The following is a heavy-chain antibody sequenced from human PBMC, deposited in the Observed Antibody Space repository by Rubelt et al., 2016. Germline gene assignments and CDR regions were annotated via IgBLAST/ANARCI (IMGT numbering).Heavy chain of an antibody. J-gene: IGHJ4*02. CDR2: SGST. D-gene: IGHD6-13*01. V-gene: IGHV4-39*07. CDR3: ARVPYSSSWYYFDY. Sequence: SGSTYYNPSLKSRVTISVDTSKNQFSLKLSSVTAADTAVYYCARVPYSSSWYYFDYWGQGTLVTVSS.